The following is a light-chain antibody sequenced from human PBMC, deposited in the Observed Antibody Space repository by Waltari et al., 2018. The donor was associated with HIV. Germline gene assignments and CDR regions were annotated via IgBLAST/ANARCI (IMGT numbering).Light chain of an antibody. CDR2: DAS. CDR3: QQYKYWPET. J-gene: IGKJ1*01. Sequence: VLTQAPSTLSVSLGEGASLSCRASQNMTNKLGWYQQKAGQAPRLLIYDASRRATAIPDRFSGSGAGTEFNLTISRLVFEDVAVYVCQQYKYWPETFGQGTKVEIK. V-gene: IGKV3D-15*01. CDR1: QNMTNK.